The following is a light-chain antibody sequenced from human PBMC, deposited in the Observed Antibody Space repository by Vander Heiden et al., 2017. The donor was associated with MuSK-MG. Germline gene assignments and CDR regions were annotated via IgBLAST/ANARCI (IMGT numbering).Light chain of an antibody. Sequence: IALTQSLPTLPLSLAETATLSCRASQSVSSYLAWYQQKPGQAPRLLIYDASNRATGIPARFSGSGSGTDFTLTISSLEPEDFAVYYWQQRSNWLFTFGHGTKVDIK. CDR2: DAS. V-gene: IGKV3-11*01. CDR3: QQRSNWLFT. J-gene: IGKJ3*01. CDR1: QSVSSY.